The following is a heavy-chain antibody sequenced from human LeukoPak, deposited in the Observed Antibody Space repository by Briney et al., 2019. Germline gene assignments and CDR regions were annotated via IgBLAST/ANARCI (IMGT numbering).Heavy chain of an antibody. CDR3: ARDSERSSSWYSLSWFDP. Sequence: PSETLSLTCTVSGGSISSSSYYWGWIRQPPGKGLEWIGSIYYSGSTYYNPSLKSRVTISVDTSKNQFSLKVSSVTAADTAVYYCARDSERSSSWYSLSWFDPWGQGTLVTVSS. V-gene: IGHV4-39*07. CDR1: GGSISSSSYY. CDR2: IYYSGST. J-gene: IGHJ5*02. D-gene: IGHD6-13*01.